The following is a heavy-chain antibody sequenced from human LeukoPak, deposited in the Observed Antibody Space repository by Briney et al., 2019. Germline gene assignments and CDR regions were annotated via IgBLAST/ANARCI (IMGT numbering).Heavy chain of an antibody. CDR3: ARGLSLDN. V-gene: IGHV3-20*04. CDR1: GFTFDDYR. Sequence: PGGSLRLSCAGSGFTFDDYRMSWVRQAPGKGLEWVSGITWNGADTAYEQSVKGRFTISRDNAKNFLYLQMNSLRAEDTALYYCARGLSLDNWGQGTLVTVSS. CDR2: ITWNGADT. J-gene: IGHJ4*02.